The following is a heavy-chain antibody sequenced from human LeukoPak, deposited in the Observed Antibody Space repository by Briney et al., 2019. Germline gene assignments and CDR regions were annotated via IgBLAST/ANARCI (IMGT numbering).Heavy chain of an antibody. Sequence: GGSLRLSCAASGITVSSNYMSWVRQPPGKGLEWVSLIYTDGRTFYADSVKGRFTISRDTSKNTVYLQMNSLRAEDTAVYYCATCWGFAGDYWGQGILVTVSS. D-gene: IGHD7-27*01. V-gene: IGHV3-53*01. J-gene: IGHJ4*02. CDR1: GITVSSNY. CDR2: IYTDGRT. CDR3: ATCWGFAGDY.